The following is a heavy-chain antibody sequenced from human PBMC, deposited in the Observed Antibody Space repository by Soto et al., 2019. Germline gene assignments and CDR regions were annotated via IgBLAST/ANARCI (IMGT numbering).Heavy chain of an antibody. CDR3: TRGGLEPFDF. CDR1: GFTFGKYW. CDR2: INDYMTTI. D-gene: IGHD1-1*01. J-gene: IGHJ4*02. Sequence: EVQLVESGGGLVQPGGSLRLSCAASGFTFGKYWRHWVRQAPGKGLVWVSRINDYMTTINYADSVRGRFTISRDNTGNTLFLQMSRLTVEDTAVYYVTRGGLEPFDFWGQGVLVTVSS. V-gene: IGHV3-74*01.